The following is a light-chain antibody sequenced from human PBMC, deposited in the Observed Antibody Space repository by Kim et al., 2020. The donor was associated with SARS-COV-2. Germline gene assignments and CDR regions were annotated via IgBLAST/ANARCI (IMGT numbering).Light chain of an antibody. Sequence: SPGQSITISCTGTSSDVGTYNLVSWYQQHPGKAPKLMIYEVTKRPSGVSNRFSGSKSGNTASLTVSGLQAEDEADYYCCSYAGSSTWVFGGGTQLTVL. CDR1: SSDVGTYNL. V-gene: IGLV2-23*02. CDR3: CSYAGSSTWV. J-gene: IGLJ3*02. CDR2: EVT.